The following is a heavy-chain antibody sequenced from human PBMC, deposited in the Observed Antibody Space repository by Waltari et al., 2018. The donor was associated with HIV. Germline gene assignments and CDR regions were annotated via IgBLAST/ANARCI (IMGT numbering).Heavy chain of an antibody. CDR3: ATLVNTEGYDF. V-gene: IGHV1-3*01. Sequence: QVQFVQSGAELKKPGASVKVSCKASGNSFSIYSIHWVRQAPGKRLEWMGAINAGSGNTQYTQKFKARVTMTRDTSASTAYMELNSLRSEDTAVYYCATLVNTEGYDFWGQGTLVTVSS. CDR1: GNSFSIYS. J-gene: IGHJ4*02. D-gene: IGHD4-17*01. CDR2: INAGSGNT.